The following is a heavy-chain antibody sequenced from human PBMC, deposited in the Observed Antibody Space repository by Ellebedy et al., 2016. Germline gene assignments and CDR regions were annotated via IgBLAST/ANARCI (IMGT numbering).Heavy chain of an antibody. V-gene: IGHV1-2*02. J-gene: IGHJ5*02. CDR3: ARGFSIAVAGNWFDP. Sequence: ASVKVSCKASGYTFADYYMHWVRQAPGQGLEWMGWINPNSGGTNYAQKFQGRVTMTRDTSISTAYMELSSLTSDDTAVYYCARGFSIAVAGNWFDPWGQGTLVTVSS. D-gene: IGHD6-19*01. CDR2: INPNSGGT. CDR1: GYTFADYY.